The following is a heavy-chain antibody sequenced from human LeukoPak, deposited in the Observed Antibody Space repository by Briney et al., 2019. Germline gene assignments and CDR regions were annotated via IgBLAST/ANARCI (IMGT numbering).Heavy chain of an antibody. CDR1: GFTFRSYW. V-gene: IGHV3-15*01. D-gene: IGHD1-26*01. J-gene: IGHJ3*02. Sequence: GGSLRLSCAASGFTFRSYWMSWVRQAPGKGLEWVGRIKSKTDGGTTDYGAPVKGRFIISRDDSKNTLYLQMSGLKIEDTAVYFCITDPGEWEPIWGQGTMVTVSS. CDR2: IKSKTDGGTT. CDR3: ITDPGEWEPI.